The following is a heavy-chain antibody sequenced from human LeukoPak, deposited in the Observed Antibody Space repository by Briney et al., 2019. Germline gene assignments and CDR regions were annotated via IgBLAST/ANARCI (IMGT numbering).Heavy chain of an antibody. V-gene: IGHV4-39*01. J-gene: IGHJ4*02. CDR2: ISYTGST. CDR3: ARPAPGGTAMVRFDN. Sequence: SETLSLTCTVSGGSISSNNYYWGWIRQPPGKGLEWIASISYTGSTYYNPSLKSRVTISVDTSQNQFSLKLTSLTAADTAVYYCARPAPGGTAMVRFDNWGQGTLVTVSS. D-gene: IGHD5-18*01. CDR1: GGSISSNNYY.